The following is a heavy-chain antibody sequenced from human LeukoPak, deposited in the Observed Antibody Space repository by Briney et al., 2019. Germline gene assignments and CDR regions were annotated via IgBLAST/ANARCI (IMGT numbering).Heavy chain of an antibody. J-gene: IGHJ5*02. V-gene: IGHV3-7*05. CDR1: GFTFSSYW. Sequence: PGGALRLSCAASGFTFSSYWMSWVRQAPGKGLEWVANIRQDGSEKHYVDSMKGRFTISRDNAKNSLYLQMNSLRAEDTAVYYCARVAAAGQYSWFDPWGQGTLVTVPS. D-gene: IGHD6-13*01. CDR2: IRQDGSEK. CDR3: ARVAAAGQYSWFDP.